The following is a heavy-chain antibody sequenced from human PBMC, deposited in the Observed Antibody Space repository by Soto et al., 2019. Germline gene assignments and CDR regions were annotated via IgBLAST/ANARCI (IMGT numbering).Heavy chain of an antibody. D-gene: IGHD6-13*01. V-gene: IGHV4-59*01. CDR1: GGSISSYY. CDR3: ARDANFIAAAGNWFDP. CDR2: IYYSGST. Sequence: PSETLSLTCTVSGGSISSYYWSWIRQPPGKGLEWIGYIYYSGSTNYNPSLKSRVTISVDTSKNQFSLKLSSVTAADTAVYYCARDANFIAAAGNWFDPWGQGTLVTVSS. J-gene: IGHJ5*02.